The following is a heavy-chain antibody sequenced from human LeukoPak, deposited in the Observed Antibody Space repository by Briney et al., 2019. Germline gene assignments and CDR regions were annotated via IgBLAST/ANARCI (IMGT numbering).Heavy chain of an antibody. CDR2: IYPGDSDT. CDR1: GYSLTSYW. V-gene: IGHV5-51*01. D-gene: IGHD6-13*01. J-gene: IGHJ6*03. Sequence: GESLKISCKGSGYSLTSYWIGWVRQMPGKGLEWMGIIYPGDSDTRYSPSFQGQVTISADKSISTAYLQRSSLKASDTAMYYCARRSSSLGYYYYMDVWGKGTTVTVSS. CDR3: ARRSSSLGYYYYMDV.